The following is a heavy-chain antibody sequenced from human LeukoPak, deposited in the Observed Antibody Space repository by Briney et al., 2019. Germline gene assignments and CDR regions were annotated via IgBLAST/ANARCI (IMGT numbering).Heavy chain of an antibody. Sequence: PGRSLRLSCAASGFTFSSYGMHWVRQAPGKGLEWVAVISYDGSNKYYADSVKGRFTISRDNSKNTLYLQMNSLRAEDTAVYYCAKAPRPRVGGATGSRYYFDYWGQGTLVTVSS. CDR3: AKAPRPRVGGATGSRYYFDY. CDR2: ISYDGSNK. J-gene: IGHJ4*02. D-gene: IGHD1-26*01. V-gene: IGHV3-30*18. CDR1: GFTFSSYG.